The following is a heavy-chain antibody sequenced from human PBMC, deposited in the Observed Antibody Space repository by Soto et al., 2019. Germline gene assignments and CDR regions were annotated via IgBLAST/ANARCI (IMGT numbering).Heavy chain of an antibody. D-gene: IGHD1-26*01. CDR1: GVSISSGDYY. V-gene: IGHV4-30-4*01. Sequence: SETLSLTCTVSGVSISSGDYYWSWIRQPPGKGLEWIGYIYYSGSTYYNPSLKSRVTISVDTSKNQFSLKLSSVTAADTAVYYCAREDQDIVGATGYWGQGTLVTVSS. J-gene: IGHJ4*02. CDR2: IYYSGST. CDR3: AREDQDIVGATGY.